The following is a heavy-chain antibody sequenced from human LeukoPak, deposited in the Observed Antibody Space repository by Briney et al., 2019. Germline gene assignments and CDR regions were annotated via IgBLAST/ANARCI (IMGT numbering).Heavy chain of an antibody. Sequence: GGSLRLSCAASGFTVSSKYMSWVRQAPGKGLEWVSSISSSSSYIYYADSVKGRFTISRDNAKNSLYLQMNSLRAEDTAVYYCARGPIAVAGTFDYWGQGTLVTVSS. J-gene: IGHJ4*02. CDR1: GFTVSSKY. V-gene: IGHV3-21*01. CDR2: ISSSSSYI. D-gene: IGHD6-19*01. CDR3: ARGPIAVAGTFDY.